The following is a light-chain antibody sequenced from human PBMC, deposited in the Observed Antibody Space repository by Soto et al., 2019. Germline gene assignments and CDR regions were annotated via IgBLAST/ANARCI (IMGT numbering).Light chain of an antibody. CDR1: SSDVGSYNR. CDR2: EVS. V-gene: IGLV2-18*02. Sequence: QSVLTQPPSVSGSPGHSVTISCTGTSSDVGSYNRVSWYQQSPGTAPKLMIYEVSNRPSGVPDRFSGSKSGNTASLTISGLQAEDEADYYCSSYTNRTTVIFGGGTKVTVL. J-gene: IGLJ2*01. CDR3: SSYTNRTTVI.